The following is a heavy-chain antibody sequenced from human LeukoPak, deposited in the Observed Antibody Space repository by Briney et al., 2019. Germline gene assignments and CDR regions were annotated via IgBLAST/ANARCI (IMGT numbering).Heavy chain of an antibody. CDR2: IYYSGST. J-gene: IGHJ3*02. V-gene: IGHV4-61*01. CDR3: ARGWEPTDAFDI. Sequence: SETLSLTCTVSGYSISSGYYWGWIRQPPGKGLEWIGYIYYSGSTNYNPSLKSRVTISVDTSKNQFSLKLSSVTAADTAVYYCARGWEPTDAFDIWGQGTMVTVSS. D-gene: IGHD1-26*01. CDR1: GYSISSGYY.